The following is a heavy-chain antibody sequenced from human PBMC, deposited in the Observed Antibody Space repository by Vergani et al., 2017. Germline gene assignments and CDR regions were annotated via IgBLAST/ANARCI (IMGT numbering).Heavy chain of an antibody. V-gene: IGHV3-43*01. D-gene: IGHD2-21*01. CDR3: AKDISCLPEYYYYYYGLDV. Sequence: EVQLVESGGVVVQPGGSLRLSCAASGFTFDDYTMHWVRQAPGKGLEWVSLISWDGGSTYYADSVKGRFTISRDNSKNSLYLQMNSLRTEDTALYYCAKDISCLPEYYYYYYGLDVWGQGATVTVSS. CDR1: GFTFDDYT. J-gene: IGHJ6*02. CDR2: ISWDGGST.